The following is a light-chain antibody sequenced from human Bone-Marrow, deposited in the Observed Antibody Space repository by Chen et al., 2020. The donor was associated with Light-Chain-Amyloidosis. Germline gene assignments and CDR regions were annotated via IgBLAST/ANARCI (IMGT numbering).Light chain of an antibody. Sequence: NFMLPQPHSVSAYPGKTVIISCTRSSGSIATNYVQWYQQRPGSSPTTVLYEDDQRPSGVPDRFSGSIDRSSNSASLTISGLKTEDEADYYCQSYQGSSQGVFGGGTKLTVL. CDR2: EDD. CDR3: QSYQGSSQGV. CDR1: SGSIATNY. V-gene: IGLV6-57*01. J-gene: IGLJ3*02.